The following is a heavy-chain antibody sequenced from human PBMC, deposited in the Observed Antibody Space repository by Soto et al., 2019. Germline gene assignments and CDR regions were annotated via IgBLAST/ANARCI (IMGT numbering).Heavy chain of an antibody. CDR3: AATLIVVVPAATRGWFDP. D-gene: IGHD2-2*01. V-gene: IGHV3-21*01. Sequence: GGSLRLSCAASGFTFSSYSMNWVRQAPGKGLEWVSSISSSSSYIYYADSVKGRFTISRDNAKNSLYLQMNSLRAEDTAVYYCAATLIVVVPAATRGWFDPWGQGTLVTVSS. CDR1: GFTFSSYS. CDR2: ISSSSSYI. J-gene: IGHJ5*02.